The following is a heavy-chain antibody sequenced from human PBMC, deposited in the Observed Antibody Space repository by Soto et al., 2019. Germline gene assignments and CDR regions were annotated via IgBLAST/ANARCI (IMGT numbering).Heavy chain of an antibody. J-gene: IGHJ6*02. CDR1: GFTFSYHA. V-gene: IGHV3-30-3*01. CDR2: ISYDGDNK. Sequence: QVQLVESGGGVVQPGRSLRLSCAASGFTFSYHALNWVRQAPGKGLVLLAVISYDGDNKYIAESVKGRFTISRHNSNNTVALEMKSPRAEDKAIYYCARGTTTSAFSAMDVWGQGTTVTASS. D-gene: IGHD1-1*01. CDR3: ARGTTTSAFSAMDV.